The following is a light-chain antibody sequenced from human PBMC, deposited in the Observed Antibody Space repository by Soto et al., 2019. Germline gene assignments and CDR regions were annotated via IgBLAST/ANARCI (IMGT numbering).Light chain of an antibody. J-gene: IGKJ5*01. V-gene: IGKV1-5*01. CDR2: DAS. CDR1: QNIRNL. Sequence: DIQLTQSPSTLSAAVGDSVTITFRASQNIRNLLAWYQQKPGKAPKPLIYDASTLKTGVPSRFSGSGSGSEFNFTITGLQPDDFATYFCQQYNTYANFGQGTRLEIK. CDR3: QQYNTYAN.